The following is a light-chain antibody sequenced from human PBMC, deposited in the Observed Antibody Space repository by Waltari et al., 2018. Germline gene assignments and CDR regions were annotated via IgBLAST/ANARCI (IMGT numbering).Light chain of an antibody. V-gene: IGLV2-11*01. J-gene: IGLJ1*01. CDR1: ASDVGGYNF. CDR3: CSFAGTHSYV. CDR2: DVT. Sequence: QSALTQPRSVSGSPGQSVAISCTGTASDVGGYNFVSWYQQHPGKAPKIMIYDVTKRPSGVPDRVFSSKSGNTASLTISGLQAEDEADYYCCSFAGTHSYVFGTGTKVTVL.